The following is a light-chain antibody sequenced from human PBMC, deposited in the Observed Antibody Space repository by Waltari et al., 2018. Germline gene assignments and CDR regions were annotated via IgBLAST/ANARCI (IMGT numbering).Light chain of an antibody. Sequence: DIVMTQSPDSLAVSLGERATINCKSSQSVLYSSNNKNYLAWYQQKPGQPPKLLIYWASTRESGVPERFSGSGSGTDFTLTISSLQAADVAVYCCQQYYSTPLTFGGGTKVEIK. V-gene: IGKV4-1*01. J-gene: IGKJ4*01. CDR2: WAS. CDR3: QQYYSTPLT. CDR1: QSVLYSSNNKNY.